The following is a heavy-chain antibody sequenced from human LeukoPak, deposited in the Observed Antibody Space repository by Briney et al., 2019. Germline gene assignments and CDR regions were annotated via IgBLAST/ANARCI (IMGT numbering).Heavy chain of an antibody. CDR3: ASRDDFWSGYSFDY. J-gene: IGHJ4*02. CDR2: ISYDGSNK. V-gene: IGHV3-30-3*01. Sequence: PGGSLRLSCAASGFTFSSYAMHWVRQAPGKGLEWVAVISYDGSNKYYADSVKGRFTISRDNSKNTLYLQMNSLRAEDTAVYYCASRDDFWSGYSFDYWGQGTLVTVSS. CDR1: GFTFSSYA. D-gene: IGHD3-3*01.